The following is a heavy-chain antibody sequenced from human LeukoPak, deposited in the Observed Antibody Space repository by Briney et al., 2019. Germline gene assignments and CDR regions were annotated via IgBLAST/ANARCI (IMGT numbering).Heavy chain of an antibody. CDR2: IYYSGST. J-gene: IGHJ5*02. CDR3: ARYIVVVPAAIRTAFDP. CDR1: GGSISSHY. Sequence: SETLSLTCTVSGGSISSHYWSWIRQPPGKGLEWIGYIYYSGSTNYNPSLKSRVTISVDTSKNQFSLKLSSVTAADTAVYYRARYIVVVPAAIRTAFDPWGQGTLVTVSS. V-gene: IGHV4-59*11. D-gene: IGHD2-2*02.